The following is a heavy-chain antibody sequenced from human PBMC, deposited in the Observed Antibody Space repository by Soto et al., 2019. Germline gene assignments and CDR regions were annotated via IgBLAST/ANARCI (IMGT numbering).Heavy chain of an antibody. Sequence: QVQLEESGPRLVKPSETLSLTCTISGGSISSFYWNWIRQAPGKGLEWIGYIYYTGTTNYNPSLKSRITMSLDTSKDQFSLNLTSVTAADTAVYHCARSNWNFPFEYWGQGTLVTVSS. CDR2: IYYTGTT. J-gene: IGHJ4*02. CDR3: ARSNWNFPFEY. CDR1: GGSISSFY. V-gene: IGHV4-59*01. D-gene: IGHD1-7*01.